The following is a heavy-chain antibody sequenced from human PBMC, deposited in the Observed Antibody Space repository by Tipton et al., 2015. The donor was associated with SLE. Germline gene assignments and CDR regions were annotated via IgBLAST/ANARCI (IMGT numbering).Heavy chain of an antibody. CDR1: GFTFSSYA. V-gene: IGHV3-7*05. Sequence: GSLRLSCAASGFTFSSYAMSWVRQPPGKGLEWVANIKQDGSEKYYVDSVKGRFTISRDNAKNSLYLQMNSLRAEDTAVYYCARDHATGIAAAGWWGQGTLVTVSS. J-gene: IGHJ4*02. CDR3: ARDHATGIAAAGW. CDR2: IKQDGSEK. D-gene: IGHD6-13*01.